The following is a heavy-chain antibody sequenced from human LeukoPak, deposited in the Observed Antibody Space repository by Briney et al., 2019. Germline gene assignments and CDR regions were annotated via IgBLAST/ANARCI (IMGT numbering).Heavy chain of an antibody. CDR3: AREIGSRNGYNL. V-gene: IGHV4-39*02. CDR2: IYYSGST. CDR1: GGSISSSSYY. J-gene: IGHJ4*02. D-gene: IGHD5-24*01. Sequence: PSETLSLTCTVSGGSISSSSYYWGWIRQPPGKGLEWIGSIYYSGSTHYNPSLKSRATISVDTSKNQFSLKLSSVTAADTAVYYCAREIGSRNGYNLWGQGTLVTVSP.